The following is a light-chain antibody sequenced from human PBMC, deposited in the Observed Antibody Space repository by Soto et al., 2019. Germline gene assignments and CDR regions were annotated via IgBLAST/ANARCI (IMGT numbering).Light chain of an antibody. CDR3: MRAVQTPRT. Sequence: EIVMTQSPLSLTVTPGEPASISYKSSQRLLHSKGNTFLDWYMQKPGQSPQLLIYLGSRRAPGVPDRVSGSGSGTDFTLRISTVEADDAGIYYCMRAVQTPRTFGQGTKLEI. CDR2: LGS. V-gene: IGKV2-28*01. J-gene: IGKJ1*01. CDR1: QRLLHSKGNTF.